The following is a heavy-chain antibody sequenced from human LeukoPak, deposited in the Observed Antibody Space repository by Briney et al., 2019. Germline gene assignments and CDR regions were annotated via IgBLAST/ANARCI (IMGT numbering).Heavy chain of an antibody. CDR2: IYPGDSDS. V-gene: IGHV5-51*01. Sequence: GESLKISCKGSGYSFSSYWIGWVRQMPGKGLEWMGIIYPGDSDSRYSPSFQGQVTISADKSISTAYLQWSSLKASDTAMYYCARHPARYGDYDYYFDFWGQGTLVTVSS. D-gene: IGHD4-17*01. CDR1: GYSFSSYW. CDR3: ARHPARYGDYDYYFDF. J-gene: IGHJ4*02.